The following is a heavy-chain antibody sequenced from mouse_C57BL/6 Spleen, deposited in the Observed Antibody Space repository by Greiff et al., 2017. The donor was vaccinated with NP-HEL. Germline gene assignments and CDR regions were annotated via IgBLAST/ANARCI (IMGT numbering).Heavy chain of an antibody. CDR1: GYAFSSYW. V-gene: IGHV1-80*01. CDR2: IYPGDGDT. CDR3: GYDYDGAWFAY. D-gene: IGHD2-4*01. J-gene: IGHJ3*01. Sequence: VQLQESGAELVKPGASVKISCKASGYAFSSYWMNWVKQRPGKGLEWIGRIYPGDGDTNYNGKFKGKATLTADKSSSTAYMQLSSLTSEDSAVYFCGYDYDGAWFAYWGQGTLVTVSA.